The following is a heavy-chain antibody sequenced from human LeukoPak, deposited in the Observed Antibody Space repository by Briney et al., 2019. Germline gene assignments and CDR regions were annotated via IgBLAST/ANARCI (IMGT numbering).Heavy chain of an antibody. CDR2: ISSSGSTI. Sequence: PGGSLRLSCAASGFTFSSYEMNWVRQAPGKGLEWVSYISSSGSTIYHADSVKGRFTISRDNAKNSLYLQMNSLRAEDTAVYYCARVESYYYYYMDVWGKGTTVTVSS. CDR3: ARVESYYYYYMDV. J-gene: IGHJ6*03. D-gene: IGHD5-24*01. V-gene: IGHV3-48*03. CDR1: GFTFSSYE.